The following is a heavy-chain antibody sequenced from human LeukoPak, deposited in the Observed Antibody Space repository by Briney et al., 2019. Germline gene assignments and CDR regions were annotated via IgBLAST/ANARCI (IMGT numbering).Heavy chain of an antibody. CDR2: ISSSGSTI. CDR3: AKDKAHYYDSSGYFYFDY. CDR1: GFTFSSYE. V-gene: IGHV3-48*03. D-gene: IGHD3-22*01. J-gene: IGHJ4*02. Sequence: PGGSLRLSCAASGFTFSSYEMNWVRQAPGKGLEWVSYISSSGSTIYYADSVKGRFTISRDNAKNSLYLQMNSLRAEDTAVYYCAKDKAHYYDSSGYFYFDYWGQGTLVTVSS.